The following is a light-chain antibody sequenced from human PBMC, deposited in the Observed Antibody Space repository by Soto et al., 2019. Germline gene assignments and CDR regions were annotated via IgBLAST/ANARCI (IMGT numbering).Light chain of an antibody. CDR3: QQFHSFPIT. Sequence: DIQMTQSPSTLSASAGDRVTITCRASQSITIWLAWYQQKPGKAPKLLIYDASTLESGVPSRFSGSGSGTEFTRTISSLQPDDFATYYGQQFHSFPITFGQGTRLEIK. J-gene: IGKJ5*01. V-gene: IGKV1-5*01. CDR2: DAS. CDR1: QSITIW.